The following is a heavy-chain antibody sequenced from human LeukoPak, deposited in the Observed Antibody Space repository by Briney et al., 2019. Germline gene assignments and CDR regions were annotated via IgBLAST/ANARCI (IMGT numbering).Heavy chain of an antibody. CDR1: GFTFSTYW. CDR3: ARVQRKYQLPRLNDYDYMDV. J-gene: IGHJ6*03. V-gene: IGHV3-7*01. CDR2: KNQELSEK. Sequence: PGGSLRLSCAASGFTFSTYWMSWVRQAPGKGLEWGANKNQELSEKYYVDSVKGRFTISRDNAKNSLYLQMNSLRAEDTAVYYCARVQRKYQLPRLNDYDYMDVWGKGTTVTVSS. D-gene: IGHD2-2*01.